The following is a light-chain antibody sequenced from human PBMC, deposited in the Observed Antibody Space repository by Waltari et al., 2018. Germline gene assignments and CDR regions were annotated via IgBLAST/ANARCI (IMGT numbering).Light chain of an antibody. CDR1: NIGSNS. Sequence: SYVLTQAPSVSVSPGPSARITCGGSNIGSNSVHWHQQKPGQAPGLVLYDGTDRPSGIPERFSGSNSGNTATLIISRVEAGDEADYYCQVWDSSSDHVVFGGGTKLTVL. CDR3: QVWDSSSDHVV. CDR2: DGT. J-gene: IGLJ2*01. V-gene: IGLV3-21*02.